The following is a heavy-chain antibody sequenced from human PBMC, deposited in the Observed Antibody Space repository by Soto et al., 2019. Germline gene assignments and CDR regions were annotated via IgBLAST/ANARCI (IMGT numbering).Heavy chain of an antibody. V-gene: IGHV4-30-4*01. CDR2: IYYSGST. CDR3: AREYYDILTGPTGLDY. D-gene: IGHD3-9*01. J-gene: IGHJ4*02. Sequence: SETLSLTXTVSGGSISSGDYYWSWIRQPPGKGLEWIGYIYYSGSTYYNPSLKSRVTISVDTSKNQFSLKLSSVTAADTAVYYCAREYYDILTGPTGLDYWGQGTLVTVSS. CDR1: GGSISSGDYY.